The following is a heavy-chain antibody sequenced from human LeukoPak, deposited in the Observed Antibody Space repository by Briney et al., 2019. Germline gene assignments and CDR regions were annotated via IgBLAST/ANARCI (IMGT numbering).Heavy chain of an antibody. D-gene: IGHD1-26*01. V-gene: IGHV3-15*01. J-gene: IGHJ4*02. Sequence: PGGSLRLSCAASGFTFINAWMAWVRQAPGKGLEWVGRIKAKAHGGTTDYAAPVKGRFTISRDDSKNTLYLQMNSLKTEDTAVYYCTTDGVGIEGATFDYWGQGTLVTVSS. CDR3: TTDGVGIEGATFDY. CDR1: GFTFINAW. CDR2: IKAKAHGGTT.